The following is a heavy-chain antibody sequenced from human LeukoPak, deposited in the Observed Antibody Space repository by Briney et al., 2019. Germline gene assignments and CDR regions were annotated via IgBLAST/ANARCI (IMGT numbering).Heavy chain of an antibody. CDR2: IYTSGST. D-gene: IGHD3-10*01. J-gene: IGHJ5*02. CDR1: GGSISSYY. Sequence: SETLSLTCTVSGGSISSYYRSWIRQPPGKGLEWIGYIYTSGSTNYNPSLKSRVTISVDTSKNQFSLKLSSVTAADTAVYYCARGGRYGCPWGQGTLVTVSS. CDR3: ARGGRYGCP. V-gene: IGHV4-4*09.